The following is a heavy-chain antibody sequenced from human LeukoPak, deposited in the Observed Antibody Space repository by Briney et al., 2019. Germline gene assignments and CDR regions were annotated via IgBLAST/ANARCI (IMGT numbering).Heavy chain of an antibody. V-gene: IGHV3-23*01. CDR1: GFSFSTYT. CDR3: AREITGTTEFVFDY. J-gene: IGHJ4*02. Sequence: GGSLRLSCAASGFSFSTYTMNWVRQAPGKGLEWVSAINGRGDSTFYADSVRGQFTISRDNSKSTVYLQMNSLRAEDTAVYYCAREITGTTEFVFDYWGQGTLVTVSS. CDR2: INGRGDST. D-gene: IGHD1-7*01.